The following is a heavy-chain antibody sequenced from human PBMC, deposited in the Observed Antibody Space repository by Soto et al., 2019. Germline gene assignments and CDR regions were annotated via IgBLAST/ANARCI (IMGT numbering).Heavy chain of an antibody. CDR1: GGTFSSYA. D-gene: IGHD3-22*01. CDR3: ARLYDSSAQHYYYYGMDV. V-gene: IGHV1-69*01. J-gene: IGHJ6*02. Sequence: QVQLVQSGAEVKKPGSSVKVSCKASGGTFSSYAISWVRQAPGQGLEWMGGIIPIFGTANYAQKFQGRVTITADESTSTAYMELSSLRSEDTAVYYCARLYDSSAQHYYYYGMDVWGQGTTVTVSS. CDR2: IIPIFGTA.